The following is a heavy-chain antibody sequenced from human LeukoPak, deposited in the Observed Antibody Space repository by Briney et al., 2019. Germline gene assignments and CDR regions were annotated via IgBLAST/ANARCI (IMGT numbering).Heavy chain of an antibody. CDR3: ARDTDRGMGATVAYYYYYGMDV. CDR2: ISAYNGNT. CDR1: GYTFTSYG. V-gene: IGHV1-18*01. Sequence: ASVKVSCKASGYTFTSYGISWVRQAPGQGLEWMGWISAYNGNTNYAQKLQGRVTMTTDTSTSTAYVELRSLRSDDTAVYYCARDTDRGMGATVAYYYYYGMDVWGQGTTVTVSS. D-gene: IGHD1-26*01. J-gene: IGHJ6*02.